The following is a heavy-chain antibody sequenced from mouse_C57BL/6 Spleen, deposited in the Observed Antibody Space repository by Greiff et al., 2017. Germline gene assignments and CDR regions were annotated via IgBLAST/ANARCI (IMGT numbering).Heavy chain of an antibody. J-gene: IGHJ3*01. V-gene: IGHV3-6*01. CDR1: GYSITRGYY. CDR3: ARAGLLPFAY. D-gene: IGHD1-1*01. CDR2: ISYAGSN. Sequence: DVQLQESGPGLVKPSQSLSLTCSVTGYSITRGYYWNWIRQFPGNKLEWMGYISYAGSNKSNPSLKNRISITRDTSKNQFFLKLSSVTTEDTATDYCARAGLLPFAYWGQGTLVTVSA.